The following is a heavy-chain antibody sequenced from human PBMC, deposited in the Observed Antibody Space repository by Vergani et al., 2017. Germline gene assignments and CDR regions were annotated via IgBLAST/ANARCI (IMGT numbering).Heavy chain of an antibody. D-gene: IGHD6-19*01. Sequence: EVQLVESGGGLVKRGGSLRLSCAASGFTLSSYSMNWVRQAPGKGLEWVSAISARYPSTYYADSVKGRFTISRDNSKNMLYLQMNSLRAEDTAVYYCARNRVAGHEIDYWGQGTLVTVSS. CDR2: ISARYPST. CDR1: GFTLSSYS. J-gene: IGHJ4*02. V-gene: IGHV3-23*04. CDR3: ARNRVAGHEIDY.